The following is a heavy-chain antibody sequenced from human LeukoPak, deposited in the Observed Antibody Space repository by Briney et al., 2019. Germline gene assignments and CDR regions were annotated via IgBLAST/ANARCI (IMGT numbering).Heavy chain of an antibody. CDR1: GFTFRDYF. CDR3: ARAFLDGFDI. Sequence: PGGSLRLSCAASGFTFRDYFMTWIRQAPGKGLEWVSYISSGGNAVYHADSVKGRFTISRDNAKNSLYLQLNSLRAEDTAVYYCARAFLDGFDIWGQGTMVTVSS. CDR2: ISSGGNAV. J-gene: IGHJ3*02. V-gene: IGHV3-11*04. D-gene: IGHD2/OR15-2a*01.